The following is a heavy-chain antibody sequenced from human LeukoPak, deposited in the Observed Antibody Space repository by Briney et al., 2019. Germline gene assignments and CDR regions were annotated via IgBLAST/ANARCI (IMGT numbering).Heavy chain of an antibody. J-gene: IGHJ6*03. CDR2: ISYDGTNK. Sequence: PGGSLRLSCAASGFTFSSYGMHGVRQAPGKGLEWVAVISYDGTNKYYADSVKGRFTISRDNSKNTLYLQMNSLRAEDTAVYYCARVDSHFGVVITYYYYMDVWGKGTTVTVSS. CDR1: GFTFSSYG. V-gene: IGHV3-30*03. CDR3: ARVDSHFGVVITYYYYMDV. D-gene: IGHD3-3*01.